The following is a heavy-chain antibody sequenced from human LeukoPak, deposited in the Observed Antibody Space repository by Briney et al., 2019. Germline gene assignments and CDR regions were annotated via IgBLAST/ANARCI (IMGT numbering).Heavy chain of an antibody. Sequence: GGSLRLSCAASGFTFSSYWMNWARQAPGKGLEWVASINHNGNVNYYVDSVKGRFTISRDNAKNSLYLQMNSLRVEDTAVYYCARVYSSSSGKNAFDVWGQGTMVTVSS. J-gene: IGHJ3*01. CDR1: GFTFSSYW. CDR3: ARVYSSSSGKNAFDV. V-gene: IGHV3-7*03. D-gene: IGHD6-6*01. CDR2: INHNGNVN.